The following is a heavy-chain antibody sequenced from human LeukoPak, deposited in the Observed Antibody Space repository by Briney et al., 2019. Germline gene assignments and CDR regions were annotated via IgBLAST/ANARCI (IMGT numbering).Heavy chain of an antibody. CDR3: VGTGPLSSNGRDFNY. D-gene: IGHD6-19*01. J-gene: IGHJ4*02. CDR2: ISWNSVTI. Sequence: GGSLRLSCAASGFTFDDYAIHWVRQAPGKGLEWVSGISWNSVTIDYADSVKGRFTISRDNAKNSLYLQMNSLRAEDTALYYCVGTGPLSSNGRDFNYWGQGTLVTVSS. CDR1: GFTFDDYA. V-gene: IGHV3-9*01.